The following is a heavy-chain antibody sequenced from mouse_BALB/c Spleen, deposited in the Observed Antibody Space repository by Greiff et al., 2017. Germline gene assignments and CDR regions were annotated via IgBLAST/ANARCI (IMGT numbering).Heavy chain of an antibody. V-gene: IGHV1-4*01. CDR3: ARYCGYIMDY. J-gene: IGHJ4*01. CDR1: GYTFTSYT. D-gene: IGHD2-2*01. Sequence: VQLQQSGAELVRPGASVKMSCKASGYTFTSYTMHWVKQRPGQGLEWIGYINPSSGYTNYNQKFKDKATLTADKSSSTAYMQMSSLTSEDSAVYYCARYCGYIMDYWGQGTSVTVSS. CDR2: INPSSGYT.